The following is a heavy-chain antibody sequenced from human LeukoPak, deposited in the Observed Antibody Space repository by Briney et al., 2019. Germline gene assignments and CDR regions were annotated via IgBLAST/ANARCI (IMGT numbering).Heavy chain of an antibody. D-gene: IGHD3-10*01. J-gene: IGHJ4*02. Sequence: PGGSLRLSCAASGFTVSNNHMSWVRQAPGKGPEWVSVIYSGGSTYYTDSVKGRFTISRDNSKNTLYLQMNSLRAEDTAVYYCARSRPGYYFDYWGQGTLVTVSS. CDR3: ARSRPGYYFDY. CDR1: GFTVSNNH. V-gene: IGHV3-53*01. CDR2: IYSGGST.